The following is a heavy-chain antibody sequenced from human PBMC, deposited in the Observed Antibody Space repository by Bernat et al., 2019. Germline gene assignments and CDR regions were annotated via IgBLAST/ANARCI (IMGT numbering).Heavy chain of an antibody. D-gene: IGHD2-2*01. CDR2: IYYSGST. Sequence: QVQLQESGPGLVKPSQTLSLTCTVSGGSISSGGYYWSWIRQHPGKGLEWIGYIYYSGSTYYNPSLKSRVTISVDTSKNQFSLKLSSVTTADTAVYYCAREVRDDCSSTSCYYMDVWGKGTTVTVSS. CDR1: GGSISSGGYY. J-gene: IGHJ6*03. CDR3: AREVRDDCSSTSCYYMDV. V-gene: IGHV4-31*03.